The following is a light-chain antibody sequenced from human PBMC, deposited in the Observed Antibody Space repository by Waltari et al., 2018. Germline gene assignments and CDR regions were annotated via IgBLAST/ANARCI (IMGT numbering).Light chain of an antibody. J-gene: IGKJ2*01. V-gene: IGKV3-15*01. CDR2: SAY. CDR1: RSVCRR. Sequence: ESARTQSPATLSVSPAPRVTLSCSASRSVCRRLAWYQQIPGEPPRLLIHSAYTGATGLPARFSGSGSGSDFTLTISSVQSEDFAVYYCQQYYNWPYTLGQGTKVEIK. CDR3: QQYYNWPYT.